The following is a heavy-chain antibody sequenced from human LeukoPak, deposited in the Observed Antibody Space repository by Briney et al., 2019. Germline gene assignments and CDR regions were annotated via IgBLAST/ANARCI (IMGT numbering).Heavy chain of an antibody. CDR2: IWYDGSNK. D-gene: IGHD2-2*02. CDR1: GSTFSSYG. Sequence: PGGSLRLSCAASGSTFSSYGMHWVRQAPGKGLEWVAVIWYDGSNKYYADSVKGRFTISRDNSKNTLYLQMNSLRAEDTAVYYCARDGYCSSTSCYTEKYYYYYGMDVWGQGTTVTVSS. J-gene: IGHJ6*02. V-gene: IGHV3-33*01. CDR3: ARDGYCSSTSCYTEKYYYYYGMDV.